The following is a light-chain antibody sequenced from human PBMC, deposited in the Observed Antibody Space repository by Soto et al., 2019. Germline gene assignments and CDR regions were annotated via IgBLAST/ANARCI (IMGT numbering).Light chain of an antibody. CDR3: QQFGSSSWT. CDR1: QSVSSSY. J-gene: IGKJ1*01. CDR2: GAS. V-gene: IGKV3-20*01. Sequence: ESVFTQSPGTLSLSPGEKATLSCRASQSVSSSYLAWYQQKSGQAPRLLIYGASSRATGIPDRFSGSGSGTDFTLTVSRLEPEDFAVYYCQQFGSSSWTFGQGTKV.